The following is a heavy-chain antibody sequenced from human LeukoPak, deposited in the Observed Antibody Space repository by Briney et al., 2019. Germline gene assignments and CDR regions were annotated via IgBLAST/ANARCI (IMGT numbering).Heavy chain of an antibody. Sequence: SETLSLTCAVYGGSLSGYYWSWIRQPPGKGLEWIGEINHSGSTNYNPSLKSRVTISVDTSKNQFSLKLSSVTAADTAVYYCASVYGSGSAPGYWGRGTLVTVSS. J-gene: IGHJ4*02. CDR3: ASVYGSGSAPGY. CDR2: INHSGST. D-gene: IGHD3-10*01. V-gene: IGHV4-34*01. CDR1: GGSLSGYY.